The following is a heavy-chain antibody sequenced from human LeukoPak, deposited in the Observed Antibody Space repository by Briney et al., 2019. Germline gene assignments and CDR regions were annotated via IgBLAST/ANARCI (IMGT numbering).Heavy chain of an antibody. CDR2: IWYDGSNK. D-gene: IGHD4-17*01. CDR3: ARGDPTVTTKQNLDY. CDR1: GFSFGNYD. J-gene: IGHJ4*02. V-gene: IGHV3-33*01. Sequence: PGGSLRLSCAASGFSFGNYDMHWVRQAPGKGLEWVAVIWYDGSNKYYADSVKGRFTISRDNSKNTLYLQMNSLRVEDTAVYYCARGDPTVTTKQNLDYWGQGTLVTVSS.